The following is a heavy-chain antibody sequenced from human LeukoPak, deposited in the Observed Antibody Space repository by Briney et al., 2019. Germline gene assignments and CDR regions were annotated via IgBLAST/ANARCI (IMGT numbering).Heavy chain of an antibody. V-gene: IGHV4-39*01. Sequence: SETLSLTCTVSGGSISSSSYYWGWIRQPPGKGLEWIGSIYYSGSTYYNPSLKSRVTISVDTSKNQFSLKLSSVTAADTAVYYCARHSDPELVVISIPPPYFDYWGQGTLVTVSS. D-gene: IGHD3-22*01. CDR1: GGSISSSSYY. J-gene: IGHJ4*02. CDR3: ARHSDPELVVISIPPPYFDY. CDR2: IYYSGST.